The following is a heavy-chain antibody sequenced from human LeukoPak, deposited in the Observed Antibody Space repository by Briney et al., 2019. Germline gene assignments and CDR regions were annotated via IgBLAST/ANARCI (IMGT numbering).Heavy chain of an antibody. CDR1: GFTFSRNA. CDR3: AKDGSWSCTD. J-gene: IGHJ4*02. D-gene: IGHD2-8*02. CDR2: IAHHGSNK. V-gene: IGHV3-30*02. Sequence: GGSLRLSCAASGFTFSRNAIHWVRQGPGKGLEWVSYIAHHGSNKYYADSVKGRFTISRDNSKRTLYQQMTSLRADDTAVYYCAKDGSWSCTDWGQGTLVTVSS.